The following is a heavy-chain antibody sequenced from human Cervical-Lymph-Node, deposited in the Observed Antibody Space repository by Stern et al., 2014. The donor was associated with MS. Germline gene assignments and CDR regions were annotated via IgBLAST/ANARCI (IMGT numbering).Heavy chain of an antibody. Sequence: EVQLVESGGGLVKPGGSLRLSCAASGFTFSSYSLNWVPQAPGKGLEWVSSISTSSSYIFYGDSVKGRFTISRDNAKNSLYLQMNSLRAEDTAVYYCARDSSSWYSADYWGQGTLVTVSS. CDR2: ISTSSSYI. CDR1: GFTFSSYS. CDR3: ARDSSSWYSADY. V-gene: IGHV3-21*01. D-gene: IGHD6-13*01. J-gene: IGHJ4*02.